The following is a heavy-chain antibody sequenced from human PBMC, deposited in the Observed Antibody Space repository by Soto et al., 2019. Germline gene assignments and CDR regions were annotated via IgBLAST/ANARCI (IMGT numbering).Heavy chain of an antibody. V-gene: IGHV1-18*01. J-gene: IGHJ3*02. CDR3: ARDNKLVSGISWSGRPADAFDI. CDR1: GYTFTSYG. D-gene: IGHD6-13*01. Sequence: ASVKVSCKASGYTFTSYGISWVRQAPGQGLEWMGWIGAYSGNTNYAQKLQGRVTMTTDTSTSTAYMELRSLRSDDTAVYYCARDNKLVSGISWSGRPADAFDIWGQGTMVTVSS. CDR2: IGAYSGNT.